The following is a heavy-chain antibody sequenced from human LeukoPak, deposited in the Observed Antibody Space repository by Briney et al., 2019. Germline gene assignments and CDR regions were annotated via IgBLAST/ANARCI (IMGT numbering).Heavy chain of an antibody. D-gene: IGHD3-22*01. CDR3: ARGGHSSGYYSLDY. V-gene: IGHV4-59*01. CDR2: IYYSGST. J-gene: IGHJ4*02. CDR1: GGSISSYY. Sequence: PSETLSLTCTASGGSISSYYWSWIRQPPGKGLEWIGYIYYSGSTNYNPSLKSRVTVPVDTSKNQFSLKLSSVTAADTAVYYCARGGHSSGYYSLDYWGQGTLITVST.